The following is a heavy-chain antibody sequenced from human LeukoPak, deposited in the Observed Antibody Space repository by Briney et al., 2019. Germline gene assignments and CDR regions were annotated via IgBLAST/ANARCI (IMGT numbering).Heavy chain of an antibody. D-gene: IGHD2-8*01. CDR1: GGTFSSYA. CDR3: ASGGRCTNGVCYSTPSWFDP. J-gene: IGHJ5*02. Sequence: GASVKVSCKASGGTFSSYAISWVRQAPGQGLEWMGGIIPIFGTANYAQKFQGRVTITADESTSTAYMELSSLRSEDTAVYYCASGGRCTNGVCYSTPSWFDPWAREPWSPSPQ. V-gene: IGHV1-69*13. CDR2: IIPIFGTA.